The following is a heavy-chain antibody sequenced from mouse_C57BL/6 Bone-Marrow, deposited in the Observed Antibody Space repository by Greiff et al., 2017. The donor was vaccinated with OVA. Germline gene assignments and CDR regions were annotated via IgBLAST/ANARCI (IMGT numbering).Heavy chain of an antibody. J-gene: IGHJ1*03. CDR1: GYTFTSYW. V-gene: IGHV1-59*01. CDR3: ARGTDGSSGWYFDV. Sequence: QVQLQQPGAELVRPGTSVKLSCKASGYTFTSYWMHWVKQRPGQGLEWIGVIDPSDSYTNYNPKFKGKATLTVDTSSSTAYMQLSSLTSEDSAVYYCARGTDGSSGWYFDVWGTGTTVTVSS. D-gene: IGHD1-1*01. CDR2: IDPSDSYT.